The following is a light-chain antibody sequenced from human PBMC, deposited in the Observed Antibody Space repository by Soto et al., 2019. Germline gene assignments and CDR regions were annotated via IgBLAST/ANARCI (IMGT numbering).Light chain of an antibody. CDR3: QQYDNPYT. CDR2: DAS. V-gene: IGKV1-33*01. J-gene: IGKJ2*01. Sequence: DIQMTQSPSSLSASVGDRVTITCQASQDISNYLNWYQQKPGKAPKLLIYDASNLETGVPSRFSGSGSGTDFTFTISRLQPEDIATYYCQQYDNPYTFGQGTKLEIK. CDR1: QDISNY.